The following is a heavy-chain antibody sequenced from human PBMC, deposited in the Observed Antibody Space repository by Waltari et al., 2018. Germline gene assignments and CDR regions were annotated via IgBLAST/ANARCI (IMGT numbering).Heavy chain of an antibody. CDR3: ATHASTWYDGDNWFDP. J-gene: IGHJ5*02. Sequence: QLQLQESGPGLVKSSGTLSLTCPVSGDSISSTTYYWGWIRQPPGKGLEWIGNVYYTGSTFYNPSLKSRVTISVDTPNNQFSLELRSVTAADTAVYYCATHASTWYDGDNWFDPWGQGTLVTVSS. CDR2: VYYTGST. D-gene: IGHD1-1*01. V-gene: IGHV4-39*01. CDR1: GDSISSTTYY.